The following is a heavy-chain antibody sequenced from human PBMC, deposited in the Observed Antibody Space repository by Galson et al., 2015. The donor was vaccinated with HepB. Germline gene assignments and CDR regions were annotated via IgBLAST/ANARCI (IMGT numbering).Heavy chain of an antibody. V-gene: IGHV3-21*06. J-gene: IGHJ4*02. CDR1: GFTFFNYR. D-gene: IGHD3-9*01. CDR2: ISSTGTYI. CDR3: ARDGANDILTGAPGDYFDY. Sequence: SLRLSCAASGFTFFNYRMQWVRQAPGKGLQWVASISSTGTYIFYEESMKGRIAISRDNAKNTLFLRMNSLRAEDTAVYYCARDGANDILTGAPGDYFDYWGQGTLVTVSS.